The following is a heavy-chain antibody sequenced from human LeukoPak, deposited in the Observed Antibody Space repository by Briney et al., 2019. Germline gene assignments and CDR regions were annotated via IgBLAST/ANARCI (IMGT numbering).Heavy chain of an antibody. J-gene: IGHJ4*02. Sequence: GGSLRLSCAASGFTFSSYAMSWVRQAPGKGLEWVSAISGSGGSTYYADSVKGRFTISRDNSKNTLYLQMNSLRAKDTAVYYCAKAPDIVATGGRDYWGQGTLVTVSS. CDR1: GFTFSSYA. V-gene: IGHV3-23*01. D-gene: IGHD5-12*01. CDR2: ISGSGGST. CDR3: AKAPDIVATGGRDY.